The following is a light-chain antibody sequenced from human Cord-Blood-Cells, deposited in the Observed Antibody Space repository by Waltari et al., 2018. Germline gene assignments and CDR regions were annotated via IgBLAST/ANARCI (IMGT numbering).Light chain of an antibody. CDR3: QQYNNWPLT. V-gene: IGKV3-15*01. CDR1: QSVSSN. J-gene: IGKJ4*01. Sequence: EIVMTHSPATLSVSPGERATLSCRASQSVSSNLAWYQQKPVQAPRLLIYGASTRATGIPARFSGSVSGTEFTRTISSLQSEDLAVYYYQQYNNWPLTFGGGTKVEIK. CDR2: GAS.